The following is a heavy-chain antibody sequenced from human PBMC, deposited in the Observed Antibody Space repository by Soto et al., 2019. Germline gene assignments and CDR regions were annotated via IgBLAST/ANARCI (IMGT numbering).Heavy chain of an antibody. CDR3: ARVIKEVVVTTVTIYMDV. V-gene: IGHV1-18*01. Sequence: ASVKVSCKASGYTFTSYGISWVRQAPGQGLEWMGWISAYKGNTNYAQKLQGRVTMTTDTSTSTAYMELRSLRSDDTAVYYCARVIKEVVVTTVTIYMDVWGKGTTVTVSS. D-gene: IGHD4-17*01. CDR1: GYTFTSYG. CDR2: ISAYKGNT. J-gene: IGHJ6*03.